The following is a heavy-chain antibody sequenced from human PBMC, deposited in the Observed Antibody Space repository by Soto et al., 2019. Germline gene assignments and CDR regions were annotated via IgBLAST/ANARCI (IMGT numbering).Heavy chain of an antibody. CDR1: GYTFTSDY. CDR2: INPSGGST. J-gene: IGHJ4*02. CDR3: ARVYIVVVPAAIAFDY. V-gene: IGHV1-46*01. D-gene: IGHD2-2*01. Sequence: ASVKVSCKASGYTFTSDYINWVRQAPGQGLEWMGIINPSGGSTSYAQKFQGRVTMTTDTSTSTAYMELRSLRSDDTAVYYCARVYIVVVPAAIAFDYWGQGTLVTVSS.